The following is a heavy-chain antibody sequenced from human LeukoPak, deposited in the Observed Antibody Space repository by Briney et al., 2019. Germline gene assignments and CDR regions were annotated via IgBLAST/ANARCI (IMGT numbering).Heavy chain of an antibody. Sequence: ASVKVSCKASGYPFTTEDIHWVRRATGQGLEWMGWMNPNSGNTGYAQKSQDRVTMTRDISITTAYMELRSLRSEDTAIYFCVRGRKRNVGAPSGDFDYWGQGVPVTVSS. CDR3: VRGRKRNVGAPSGDFDY. D-gene: IGHD1-1*01. J-gene: IGHJ4*02. V-gene: IGHV1-8*01. CDR2: MNPNSGNT. CDR1: GYPFTTED.